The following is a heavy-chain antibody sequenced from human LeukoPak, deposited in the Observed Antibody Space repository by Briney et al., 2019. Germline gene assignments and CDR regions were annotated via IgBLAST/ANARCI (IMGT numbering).Heavy chain of an antibody. CDR1: GLTFDDYA. CDR3: ARVINFYYYMDV. CDR2: ISWNSGNI. Sequence: GGSLRLSCAVSGLTFDDYAMHWVRQAPGKGLERVSGISWNSGNINYADSVKGRFTISRDNAKKSLYLQMNSLRAEDTAVYYCARVINFYYYMDVWGKGTTVTISS. D-gene: IGHD2/OR15-2a*01. V-gene: IGHV3-9*01. J-gene: IGHJ6*03.